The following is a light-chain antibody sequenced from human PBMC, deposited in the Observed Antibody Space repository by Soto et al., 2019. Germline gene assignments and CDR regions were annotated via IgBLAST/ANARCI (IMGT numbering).Light chain of an antibody. Sequence: EIVLTQSPATLSLSPGERATLSCSASQSVSSYVAWYQQKPGQAPRLLIYDASNRATGIPARFSGSGPGTAFTRTISSLEHEDFAVYYGQQRSNWPPVTFGQGTRLEIK. CDR1: QSVSSY. CDR3: QQRSNWPPVT. J-gene: IGKJ5*01. CDR2: DAS. V-gene: IGKV3-11*01.